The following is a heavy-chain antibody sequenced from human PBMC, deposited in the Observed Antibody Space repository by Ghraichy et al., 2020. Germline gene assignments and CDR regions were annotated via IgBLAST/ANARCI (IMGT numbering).Heavy chain of an antibody. V-gene: IGHV4-39*01. Sequence: SGSLSLTCTVSGGSIRSSSYYWGWIRQPPGKGLEWIGSIYYSGSTYYNPSLKSRVTISVDTSKNQFSLKLTSVIAADTAVYYCAKGTTANPFDCWGQGTLVTVSS. D-gene: IGHD4-11*01. CDR3: AKGTTANPFDC. J-gene: IGHJ4*02. CDR1: GGSIRSSSYY. CDR2: IYYSGST.